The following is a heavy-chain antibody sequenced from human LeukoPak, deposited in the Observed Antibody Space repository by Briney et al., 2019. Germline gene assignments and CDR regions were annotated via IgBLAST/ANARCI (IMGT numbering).Heavy chain of an antibody. CDR3: AKGSYYDIMTGYYY. CDR1: GFTFDDYA. V-gene: IGHV3-9*01. Sequence: GRSLRLSCAASGFTFDDYAMHWVRHAPGKGLEWVSGISWNSGSIGYADSVKGRFTISRDNAKNSLYLQMNSLRAEDTALYYCAKGSYYDIMTGYYYWGQGTLVTVSS. CDR2: ISWNSGSI. D-gene: IGHD3-9*01. J-gene: IGHJ4*02.